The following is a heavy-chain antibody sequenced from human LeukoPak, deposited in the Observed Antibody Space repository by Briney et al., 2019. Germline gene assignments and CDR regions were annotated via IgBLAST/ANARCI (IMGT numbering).Heavy chain of an antibody. CDR3: ARDLVTVTKGFDI. CDR1: ADSFSSHY. D-gene: IGHD4-17*01. J-gene: IGHJ3*02. CDR2: ISYIGST. Sequence: SETLSLTCAVSADSFSSHYWTWIRQPPGKGLEWIGYISYIGSTNYNPSLKSRLTISTDTSKNQFSLKLSSVTAADTAVYYCARDLVTVTKGFDIWGQGTMVSVSS. V-gene: IGHV4-59*11.